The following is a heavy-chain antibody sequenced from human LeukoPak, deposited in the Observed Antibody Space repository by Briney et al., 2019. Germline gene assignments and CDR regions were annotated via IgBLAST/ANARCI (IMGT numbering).Heavy chain of an antibody. CDR3: ASYPPGGERWLQGYFDY. J-gene: IGHJ4*02. D-gene: IGHD5-24*01. Sequence: ASVTVSCKASGGTFSSYAISWVRQAPGQGLEWMRGIIPIFGTANYAQKFQGRVTITADESTSTAYMELSSLRSEDTAVYYCASYPPGGERWLQGYFDYWGQGTLVTVSS. V-gene: IGHV1-69*01. CDR2: IIPIFGTA. CDR1: GGTFSSYA.